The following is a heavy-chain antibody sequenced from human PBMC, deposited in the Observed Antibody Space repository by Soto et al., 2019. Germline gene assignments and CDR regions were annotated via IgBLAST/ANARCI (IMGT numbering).Heavy chain of an antibody. D-gene: IGHD3-22*01. V-gene: IGHV4-31*03. J-gene: IGHJ3*02. CDR2: IYYSGST. CDR3: ASTTYYYDSSAPPDAFDI. CDR1: GGSISSGGYY. Sequence: SETLSLTCTVSGGSISSGGYYWSWIRQHPGKGLEWIGYIYYSGSTYYNPSLKSRVTISVDTSKNQFSLKLSSVTAADTAVYYCASTTYYYDSSAPPDAFDIWGQGTMVTVPS.